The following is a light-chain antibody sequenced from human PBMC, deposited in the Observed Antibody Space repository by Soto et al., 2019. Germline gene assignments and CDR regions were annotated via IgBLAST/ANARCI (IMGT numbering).Light chain of an antibody. CDR1: QSISTY. V-gene: IGKV1-39*01. CDR2: AAS. CDR3: QQSYRFPWT. Sequence: DIQMTQSPSSLSASVGDRVTVACRASQSISTYLTWYQQKPGKAPELLIHAASNLQRGVPSRFSGGGSGTDFTLTIVSLQPEDSATYYCQQSYRFPWTLGQGTRVEI. J-gene: IGKJ1*01.